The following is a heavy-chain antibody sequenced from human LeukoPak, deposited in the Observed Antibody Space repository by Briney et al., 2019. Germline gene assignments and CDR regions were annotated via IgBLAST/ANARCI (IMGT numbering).Heavy chain of an antibody. J-gene: IGHJ4*02. CDR2: ISAYNGNT. CDR1: GYTFTSYG. V-gene: IGHV1-18*01. CDR3: ARDPPGHYYDSSGYYYRFDY. Sequence: ASVKVSCKASGYTFTSYGISWVRQAPGQGLEWMGWISAYNGNTNYAQKLQGRVTMTTGTSTSTAYMELRSLRSDDTAVYYCARDPPGHYYDSSGYYYRFDYWGQGTLVTVSS. D-gene: IGHD3-22*01.